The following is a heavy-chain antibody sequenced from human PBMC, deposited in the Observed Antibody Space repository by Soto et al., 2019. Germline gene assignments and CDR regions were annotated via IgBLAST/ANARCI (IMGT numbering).Heavy chain of an antibody. Sequence: GASVKVSCKASGYTFTGYYMHWVRQAPGQGLEWMGWINPNSGGTNYAQKFQGWVTMTRDTSISTAYMELSRLRSDDTAVYYCARDDCSGGSCYPHWGQGTLVTVSS. D-gene: IGHD2-15*01. CDR2: INPNSGGT. CDR1: GYTFTGYY. CDR3: ARDDCSGGSCYPH. J-gene: IGHJ4*02. V-gene: IGHV1-2*04.